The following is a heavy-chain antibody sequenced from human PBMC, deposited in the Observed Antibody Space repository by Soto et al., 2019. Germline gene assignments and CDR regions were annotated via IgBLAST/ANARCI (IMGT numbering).Heavy chain of an antibody. CDR1: GFTFSSYD. CDR3: ARAGPRSRAFDT. CDR2: IGTAGDT. J-gene: IGHJ3*02. D-gene: IGHD3-10*01. Sequence: EVQLVESGGGLVQPGGSLRLSCAASGFTFSSYDMHWVRQATGKGLEWVSAIGTAGDTYYPGSVKGRFTISRENAKNSLYLQMNSLRAGDTAVYYCARAGPRSRAFDTWGQGTMVTVSS. V-gene: IGHV3-13*01.